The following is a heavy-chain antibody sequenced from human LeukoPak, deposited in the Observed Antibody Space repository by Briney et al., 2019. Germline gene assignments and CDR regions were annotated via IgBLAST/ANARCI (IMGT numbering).Heavy chain of an antibody. Sequence: SQTLSLTCTVSGGSISGGGYYWSWIRQHPGKGLEWIGYIYYSGSTYYNPSLKSRVTISVDTSKNQFSLKLSSVTAADTAVYYCARDPIIAAAGKNYYYGMDVWGQGTTVTVSS. J-gene: IGHJ6*02. V-gene: IGHV4-31*03. CDR3: ARDPIIAAAGKNYYYGMDV. CDR1: GGSISGGGYY. D-gene: IGHD6-13*01. CDR2: IYYSGST.